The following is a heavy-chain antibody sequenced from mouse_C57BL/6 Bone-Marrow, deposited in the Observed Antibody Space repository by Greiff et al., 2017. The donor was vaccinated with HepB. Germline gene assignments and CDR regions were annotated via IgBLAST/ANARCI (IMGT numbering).Heavy chain of an antibody. J-gene: IGHJ4*01. CDR3: ARVAYYYAMDY. CDR2: INPGSGVT. D-gene: IGHD1-1*01. Sequence: VQLQQSGAELVRPGTSVKVSCKASGYAFTNYLIEWVKQRPGQGLEWIGVINPGSGVTNYNEKFKGKATLTADKSSSTAYMQLSSLTSEDSAVYFCARVAYYYAMDYWGQGTSVTVSS. V-gene: IGHV1-54*01. CDR1: GYAFTNYL.